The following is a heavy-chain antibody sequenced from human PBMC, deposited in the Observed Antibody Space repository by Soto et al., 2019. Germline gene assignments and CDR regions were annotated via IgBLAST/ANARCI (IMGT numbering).Heavy chain of an antibody. CDR2: TWYRSNWSY. J-gene: IGHJ3*01. CDR3: ARGKDLFFDV. V-gene: IGHV6-1*01. D-gene: IGHD3-10*01. Sequence: SQTLSLTCAISGDSFYSNGLLWNWIRQSPSGGLEWLGKTWYRSNWSYDYAASVKSRLSSNPVTVEVQVYQQFSSVSREYTAGYYCARGKDLFFDVWGQGTMVTVAS. CDR1: GDSFYSNGLL.